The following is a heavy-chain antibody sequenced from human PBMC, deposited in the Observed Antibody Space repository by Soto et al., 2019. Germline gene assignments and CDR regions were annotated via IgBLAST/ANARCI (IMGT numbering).Heavy chain of an antibody. CDR1: GDRVAKNTAA. V-gene: IGHV6-1*01. CDR2: TYYRSRWYN. CDR3: AGTTSHQWYYMDV. D-gene: IGHD1-7*01. J-gene: IGHJ6*03. Sequence: RSLTCATSGDRVAKNTAAWNWIRMSPSRGLEWLARTYYRSRWYNDYAVSVRSRITVNPDTSKNQFSLQLTSVTPEDTAVYYCAGTTSHQWYYMDVWGKGTTVTVSS.